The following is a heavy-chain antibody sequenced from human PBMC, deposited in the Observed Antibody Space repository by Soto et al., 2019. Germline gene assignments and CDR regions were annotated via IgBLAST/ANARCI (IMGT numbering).Heavy chain of an antibody. CDR1: GFTFSSYA. CDR3: ARDRSYYDSSGSYSPPY. Sequence: ESGGGLVQPGGSLRLSCAASGFTFSSYAMNWVRQAPGTGLEWVSAISGSAATTHFADSVKGRFTISRDNSKNTLYLQMNSLRAEDTAVYYCARDRSYYDSSGSYSPPYWGQGTLVTVSS. CDR2: ISGSAATT. J-gene: IGHJ4*02. V-gene: IGHV3-23*01. D-gene: IGHD3-22*01.